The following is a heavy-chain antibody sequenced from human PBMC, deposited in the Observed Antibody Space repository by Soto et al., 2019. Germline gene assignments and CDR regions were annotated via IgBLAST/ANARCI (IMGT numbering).Heavy chain of an antibody. J-gene: IGHJ6*02. CDR3: ARGRRAYYYDSSGYKYYYGMDV. V-gene: IGHV4-30-4*01. CDR1: GGSISSGDYY. Sequence: SETLSLTCTVSGGSISSGDYYWSWIRQPPGKGLEWIGYIYYSGSTYYNQSLKSRVTISVDTSKNQFSLKLSSVTAADTAVYYCARGRRAYYYDSSGYKYYYGMDVWGQGTTVTVSS. D-gene: IGHD3-22*01. CDR2: IYYSGST.